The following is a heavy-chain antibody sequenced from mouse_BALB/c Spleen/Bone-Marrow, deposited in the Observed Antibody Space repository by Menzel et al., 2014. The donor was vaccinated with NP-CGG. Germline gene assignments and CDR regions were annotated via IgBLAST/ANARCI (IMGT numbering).Heavy chain of an antibody. CDR1: GYTFTSYT. J-gene: IGHJ4*01. V-gene: IGHV1-4*01. D-gene: IGHD4-1*02. CDR2: ITPNSDHT. CDR3: SRSTFAHVMDS. Sequence: QVQLQQSGAELARPGASVKMSCKASGYTFTSYTMHWVKQRPGRGLEWIGYITPNSDHTNYNQKFKDRATLTADKSSSTAYMHLSSLTSEDSAIYYCSRSTFAHVMDSWGQGTSVTVSS.